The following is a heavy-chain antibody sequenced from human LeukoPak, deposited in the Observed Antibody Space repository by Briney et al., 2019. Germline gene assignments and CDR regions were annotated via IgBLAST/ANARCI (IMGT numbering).Heavy chain of an antibody. CDR2: IIPIFGTA. D-gene: IGHD6-13*01. CDR1: GGTFSGYA. J-gene: IGHJ6*02. V-gene: IGHV1-69*13. Sequence: ASVKVSCKASGGTFSGYAISWVRQAPGQGLEWMGGIIPIFGTANYAQKFQGRVTITADESTSTAYMELSSLRSDDTAVYYCARDHIAAAGYYYYYYGMDVWGQGTAVTVSS. CDR3: ARDHIAAAGYYYYYYGMDV.